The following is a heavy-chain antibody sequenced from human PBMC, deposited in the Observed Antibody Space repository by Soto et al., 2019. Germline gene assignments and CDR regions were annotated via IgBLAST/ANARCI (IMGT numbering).Heavy chain of an antibody. CDR3: TAYYDILTGYYWVDY. CDR1: GFTFSGSA. CDR2: IRSKANSYAT. V-gene: IGHV3-73*01. Sequence: GGSLRLSCAASGFTFSGSAMHWVRQASGKGLEWVGRIRSKANSYATAYAASVKGRFTISRDDSKNTAYLQMNSLKTEDTAVYYCTAYYDILTGYYWVDYWGQGTLVTVS. J-gene: IGHJ4*02. D-gene: IGHD3-9*01.